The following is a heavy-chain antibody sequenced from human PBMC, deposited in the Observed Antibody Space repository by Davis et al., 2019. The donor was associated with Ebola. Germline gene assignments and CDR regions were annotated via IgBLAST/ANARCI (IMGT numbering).Heavy chain of an antibody. J-gene: IGHJ4*02. CDR2: ITAYNGNT. CDR3: ARDLRVWPLDY. CDR1: GYTFTSYG. V-gene: IGHV1-18*01. Sequence: ASVKVSCKASGYTFTSYGLSWVRQAPGQGLEWMGWITAYNGNTNYAQKLQGRVTMTTDTSTSTAYMELRSLRSDDTAVYYCARDLRVWPLDYWGQGTLVTVSS. D-gene: IGHD6-13*01.